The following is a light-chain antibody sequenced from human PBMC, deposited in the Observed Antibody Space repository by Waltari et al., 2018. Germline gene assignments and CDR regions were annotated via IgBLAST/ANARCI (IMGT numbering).Light chain of an antibody. V-gene: IGKV1-39*01. CDR3: QQTYSVLYT. CDR2: GSS. J-gene: IGKJ2*01. CDR1: QSISSY. Sequence: DIQMTQSPSSLSASVGDRVTITCRASQSISSYLNWYQQKPGKPPKLLIFGSSSLQSAVPSRFSGSGSGTDFTLTISSLQPEDFATYYCQQTYSVLYTFGQGSKLQI.